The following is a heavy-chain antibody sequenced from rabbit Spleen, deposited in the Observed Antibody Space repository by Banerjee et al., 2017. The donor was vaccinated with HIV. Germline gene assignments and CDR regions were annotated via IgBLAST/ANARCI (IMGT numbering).Heavy chain of an antibody. J-gene: IGHJ3*01. V-gene: IGHV1S40*01. CDR1: GFSFSSSYY. CDR2: IYTGDGTST. CDR3: ARGYTDYATSRLDL. Sequence: QSLEESGGGLVKPGASLTLTCTASGFSFSSSYYMCWVRQAPGKGLEWIGCIYTGDGTSTAYPSWAKGRFTVSKTSSTTVTLQLSSLTAADTATYFCARGYTDYATSRLDLWGPGTLVTVS. D-gene: IGHD6-1*01.